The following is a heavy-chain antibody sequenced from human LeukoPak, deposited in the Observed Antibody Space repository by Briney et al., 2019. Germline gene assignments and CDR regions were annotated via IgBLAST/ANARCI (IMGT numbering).Heavy chain of an antibody. J-gene: IGHJ4*02. Sequence: SQTLSLTCTVSGGSISSGGYYWSWIRQHPGKGLEWIGYIDYSGSTYYNPSLKSRVTILVDTSKNQFSLKLSSVTAADTAVYYCARGDRDPCFDYWGQGSLVTVSS. CDR1: GGSISSGGYY. D-gene: IGHD5-24*01. CDR3: ARGDRDPCFDY. V-gene: IGHV4-31*03. CDR2: IDYSGST.